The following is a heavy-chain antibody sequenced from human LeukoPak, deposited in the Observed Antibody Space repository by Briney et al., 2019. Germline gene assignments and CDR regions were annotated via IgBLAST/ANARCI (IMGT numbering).Heavy chain of an antibody. CDR2: ISSSGSTI. D-gene: IGHD3-22*01. CDR1: GFTFSDYY. Sequence: GGALRLSCAASGFTFSDYYMSWIRQAPGKGLEWVSYISSSGSTIYYADSVKGRFTISRDNAKNSLYLQMNSLKAEDTAVYYCTSLYYYDSSGYSDYWGQGTLVTVPS. J-gene: IGHJ4*02. V-gene: IGHV3-11*01. CDR3: TSLYYYDSSGYSDY.